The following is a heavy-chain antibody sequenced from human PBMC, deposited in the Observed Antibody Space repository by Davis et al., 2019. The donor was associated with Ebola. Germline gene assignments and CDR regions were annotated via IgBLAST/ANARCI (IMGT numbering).Heavy chain of an antibody. CDR2: IIPILGIA. D-gene: IGHD3-22*01. Sequence: SVKVSCKASGGTFSSYAISWVRQAPGQGLEWMGRIIPILGIANYAQKFQGRVTITADKSTSTAYMELSSLRAEDTAVYYCAKDYDSSGYYLLYYYYGMDVWGQGTTVTVSS. V-gene: IGHV1-69*04. CDR1: GGTFSSYA. J-gene: IGHJ6*02. CDR3: AKDYDSSGYYLLYYYYGMDV.